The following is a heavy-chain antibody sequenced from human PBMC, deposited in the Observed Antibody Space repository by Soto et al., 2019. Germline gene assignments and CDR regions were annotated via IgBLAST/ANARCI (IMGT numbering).Heavy chain of an antibody. CDR2: IYHSGST. CDR1: GGAISSGGYS. D-gene: IGHD3-16*02. CDR3: ARLYGLDAFDI. J-gene: IGHJ3*02. Sequence: SETVSLTCAVSGGAISSGGYSWSWIRQPPGKGLEWIGYIYHSGSTYYNPSLKSRVTISVDTSKNQFSLKLSSVTAADTAVYYCARLYGLDAFDIWGQGTMVTVS. V-gene: IGHV4-30-2*01.